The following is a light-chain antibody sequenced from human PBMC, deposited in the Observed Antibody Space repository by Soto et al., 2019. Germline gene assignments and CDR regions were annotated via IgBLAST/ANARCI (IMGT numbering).Light chain of an antibody. V-gene: IGLV2-11*01. CDR2: DVN. CDR3: CSYAGSYTSYV. J-gene: IGLJ1*01. Sequence: QSALTQPRSVSGSPGQSVTISCTGTSSDVGGYNYVSWYQHHPGKVPKLMVFDVNKRPSGVPDRFSGSKSGNTASLTISGLQAEDEADYYCCSYAGSYTSYVFGTGTKVTVL. CDR1: SSDVGGYNY.